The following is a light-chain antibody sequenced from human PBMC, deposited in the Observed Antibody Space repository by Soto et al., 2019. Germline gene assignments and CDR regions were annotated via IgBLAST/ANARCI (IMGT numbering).Light chain of an antibody. Sequence: EIVMTQSPATLSVSPGERATLSCRASQSISSNLAWYQQKPGQAPRLLMFRTSSRATGFPARFSGSGSGTEFNLTISSLQSEDFGFYYCQQYNNWPRATFGGGTQGEIK. V-gene: IGKV3-15*01. CDR3: QQYNNWPRAT. CDR1: QSISSN. J-gene: IGKJ4*01. CDR2: RTS.